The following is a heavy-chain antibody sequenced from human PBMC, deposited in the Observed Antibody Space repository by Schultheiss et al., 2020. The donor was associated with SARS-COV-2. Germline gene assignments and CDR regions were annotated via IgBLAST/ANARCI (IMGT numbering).Heavy chain of an antibody. Sequence: ASVKVSCKASGYTFTSYGISWVRQAPGQGLEWMGWINPNSGGTNYAQKFQGRVTMTRDTSISTAYMELSRLRSEDTAVYYCARDDAFDIWGQGTMVTVSS. V-gene: IGHV1-2*02. CDR3: ARDDAFDI. CDR1: GYTFTSYG. CDR2: INPNSGGT. J-gene: IGHJ3*02.